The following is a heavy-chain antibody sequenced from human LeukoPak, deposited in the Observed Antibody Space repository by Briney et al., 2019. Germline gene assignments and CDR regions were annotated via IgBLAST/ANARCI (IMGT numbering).Heavy chain of an antibody. CDR2: ISGSGGST. D-gene: IGHD3-3*01. V-gene: IGHV3-23*01. Sequence: GGSLRLSCAASGFTFSSYEMNWVRQAPGKGLEWVSAISGSGGSTYYADSVKGRFTISRDNSKNTLYLQMNSLRAEDTAVYYCAKDLDRRRFLEWLLLGWFDPWGQGTLVTVSS. J-gene: IGHJ5*02. CDR3: AKDLDRRRFLEWLLLGWFDP. CDR1: GFTFSSYE.